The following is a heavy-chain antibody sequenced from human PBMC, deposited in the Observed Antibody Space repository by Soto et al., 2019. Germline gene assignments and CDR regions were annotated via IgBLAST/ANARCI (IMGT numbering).Heavy chain of an antibody. D-gene: IGHD6-19*01. CDR3: ARAGGLGAVAADY. Sequence: QLQLQESGSGLVNPSQTLSLTCAVSGGSISSGGYSWSWIRQPPGKGLEWIGYIYHSGSTYYNPSLNSRVTISVDRSKNQFSLKLSSVTAADTAVYYCARAGGLGAVAADYWGQGTLVTVSS. J-gene: IGHJ4*02. CDR2: IYHSGST. V-gene: IGHV4-30-2*01. CDR1: GGSISSGGYS.